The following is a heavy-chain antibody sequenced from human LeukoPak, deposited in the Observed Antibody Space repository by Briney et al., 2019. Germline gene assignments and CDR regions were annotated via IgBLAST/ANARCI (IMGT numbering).Heavy chain of an antibody. Sequence: SVKVSCKTSGVTFIRSAISWVRQGPGQRLEWMGGIIPISGTTKSAQRIQGKVNITADESTSTAYMELSSLRSEDTAVYYCARGGGYVLASFDYWGQGTLVTVSS. CDR1: GVTFIRSA. J-gene: IGHJ4*02. D-gene: IGHD5-12*01. V-gene: IGHV1-69*01. CDR2: IIPISGTT. CDR3: ARGGGYVLASFDY.